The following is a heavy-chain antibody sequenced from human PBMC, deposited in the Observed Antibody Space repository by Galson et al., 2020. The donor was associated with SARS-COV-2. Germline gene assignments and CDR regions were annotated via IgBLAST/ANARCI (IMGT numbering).Heavy chain of an antibody. J-gene: IGHJ4*02. Sequence: SVKVSCKASGGTFSSYAISWVRQAPGQGLAWMGGIIPIFGTANYAQKFQGRVTITADESTSTAYMALSSLRSEDTAVYYCESSPRGDCSGGRCSRDDYWGQGSLVIV. V-gene: IGHV1-69*13. CDR1: GGTFSSYA. CDR3: ESSPRGDCSGGRCSRDDY. CDR2: IIPIFGTA. D-gene: IGHD2-15*01.